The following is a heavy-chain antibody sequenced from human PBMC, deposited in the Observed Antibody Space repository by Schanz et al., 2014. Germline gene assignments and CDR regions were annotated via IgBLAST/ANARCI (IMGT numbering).Heavy chain of an antibody. CDR3: ARDAVALVPEYFMDV. CDR2: ITRQGTT. J-gene: IGHJ6*03. V-gene: IGHV3-23*01. CDR1: GFTVNNYA. Sequence: EVQLLESGGGLVQPGGSLRLSCTVSGFTVNNYAMNWVRQAPGRGLEWVSGITRQGTTYYADFVKGRFSISRDTSKNTLYLLLNSLRAEDTAVYYCARDAVALVPEYFMDVWGKGTTVTVSS. D-gene: IGHD2-15*01.